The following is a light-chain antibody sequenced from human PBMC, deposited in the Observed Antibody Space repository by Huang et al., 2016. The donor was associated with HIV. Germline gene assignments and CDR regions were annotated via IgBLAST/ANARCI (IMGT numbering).Light chain of an antibody. Sequence: DIVMTQSPDSLAVSLGERATINCKSSQSVLYSSNNKNYLPWYQQQPGQPRKLLIYLASTRGSGVPDRFSGGGAGTDVTLTISSLQAEDVAVYYCQQYYSTPPFTFGPGTKVDIK. J-gene: IGKJ3*01. CDR2: LAS. CDR3: QQYYSTPPFT. V-gene: IGKV4-1*01. CDR1: QSVLYSSNNKNY.